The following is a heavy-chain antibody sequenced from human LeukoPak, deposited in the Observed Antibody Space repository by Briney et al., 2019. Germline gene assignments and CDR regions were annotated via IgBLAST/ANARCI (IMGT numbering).Heavy chain of an antibody. CDR3: APHRGGLEDLTFDP. Sequence: GESLKISCKASGYNFPKSWIGWVRQMPGKGLEWVAIIYPDDSRTNYSPSFQGHVTISVDRSINTAYLQWSSLKASDTAMYYCAPHRGGLEDLTFDPWGQGTLVTVSS. CDR2: IYPDDSRT. V-gene: IGHV5-51*01. CDR1: GYNFPKSW. J-gene: IGHJ5*02. D-gene: IGHD3-10*01.